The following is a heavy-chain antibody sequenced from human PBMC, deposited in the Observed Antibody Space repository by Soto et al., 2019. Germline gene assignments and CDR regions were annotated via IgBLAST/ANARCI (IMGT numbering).Heavy chain of an antibody. CDR2: IYYSGST. D-gene: IGHD3-16*01. CDR3: ARSPRRTFVGEY. CDR1: GGSISSGGYY. Sequence: SETLSLTCTVSGGSISSGGYYWSWILQHPGKGLEWIGYIYYSGSTYYNPSLKSRVTISVDTSKNQFSLKLSSVTAADTAVYYCARSPRRTFVGEYWGQGTMVSVSS. J-gene: IGHJ4*01. V-gene: IGHV4-31*03.